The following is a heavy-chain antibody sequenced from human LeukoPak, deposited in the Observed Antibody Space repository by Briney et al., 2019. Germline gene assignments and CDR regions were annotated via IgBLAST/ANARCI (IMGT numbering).Heavy chain of an antibody. Sequence: GASVKLCCTAFGYTFSVYYIHWVRQAPGQGLEWMGWINFNSGDTNYAEKLKGRFTITRDKSNSTMYIELSSLRADDTAIYHCVRERGDTVDYWGQGTLVTVSS. V-gene: IGHV1-2*02. J-gene: IGHJ4*02. CDR2: INFNSGDT. CDR3: VRERGDTVDY. D-gene: IGHD5-18*01. CDR1: GYTFSVYY.